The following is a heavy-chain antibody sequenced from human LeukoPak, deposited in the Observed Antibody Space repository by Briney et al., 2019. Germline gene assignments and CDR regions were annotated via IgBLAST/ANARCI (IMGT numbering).Heavy chain of an antibody. J-gene: IGHJ4*02. D-gene: IGHD5-18*01. V-gene: IGHV1-2*06. CDR1: GYTFIGYY. CDR3: ARERAYSYGFDY. Sequence: ASVKVSCKASGYTFIGYYIHRVRQAPGQGLEWMGRINPNSGGTNYAQKFQGRVTMTRDTSISTAYMELSRLTSDDTAVYYCARERAYSYGFDYWGQGTLVTVPS. CDR2: INPNSGGT.